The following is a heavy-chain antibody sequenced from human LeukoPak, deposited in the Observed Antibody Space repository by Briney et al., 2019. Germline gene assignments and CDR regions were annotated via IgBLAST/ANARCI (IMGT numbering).Heavy chain of an antibody. V-gene: IGHV3-53*01. CDR2: IYSGGST. CDR1: GFTVSSNY. D-gene: IGHD6-6*01. CDR3: ARGPGGSSSSVSDY. Sequence: GGSLRLSCAASGFTVSSNYMSWVRQAPGKGLEWVSVIYSGGSTYYADSVKGRFTISRDNSKNTLYLQMNSLRAEDTAVYYCARGPGGSSSSVSDYWGQGTLVTVSS. J-gene: IGHJ4*02.